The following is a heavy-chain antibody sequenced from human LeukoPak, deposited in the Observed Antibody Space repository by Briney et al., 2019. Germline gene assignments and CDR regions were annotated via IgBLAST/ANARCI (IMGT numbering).Heavy chain of an antibody. CDR3: ATDPGYGSGSYRNWFDP. Sequence: ASVKVSCKVSGYTLTELSMHWVRQAPGKGLEWMGGFDPEDGETIYAQKFQGRVTMTEDTSTDTAYMELSSLRSEDTAVYYCATDPGYGSGSYRNWFDPWGQGTLVTVSS. CDR1: GYTLTELS. D-gene: IGHD3-10*01. J-gene: IGHJ5*02. CDR2: FDPEDGET. V-gene: IGHV1-24*01.